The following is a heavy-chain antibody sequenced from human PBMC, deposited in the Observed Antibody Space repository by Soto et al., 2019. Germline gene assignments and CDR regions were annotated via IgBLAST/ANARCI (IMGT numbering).Heavy chain of an antibody. CDR3: ARDFTDYGENWYFDL. V-gene: IGHV4-31*03. CDR2: IYYSGST. CDR1: GGSISSGGYY. Sequence: QVQLQESGPGLVKPSQTLSLTCTVSGGSISSGGYYWSWIRQHPGKGLEWIGYIYYSGSTYYNPSLKSRVTISVDTSKNQFSLKLSSVTAADTAVYYSARDFTDYGENWYFDLWGRGTLVTVSS. D-gene: IGHD4-17*01. J-gene: IGHJ2*01.